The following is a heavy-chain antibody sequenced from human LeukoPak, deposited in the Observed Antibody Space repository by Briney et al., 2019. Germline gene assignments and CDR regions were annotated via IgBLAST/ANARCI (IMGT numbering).Heavy chain of an antibody. J-gene: IGHJ4*02. CDR1: GYTFSTYG. CDR3: ARDDALVAAGSFDY. D-gene: IGHD5-12*01. CDR2: ISAYNGNT. Sequence: ASVKVSCKASGYTFSTYGINWVRQAPGQGLEWMGWISAYNGNTNYAQKLQGRVTMTTDTSTSTAYMELRSLRSDDTAVYYCARDDALVAAGSFDYWGQGTLVTVSS. V-gene: IGHV1-18*01.